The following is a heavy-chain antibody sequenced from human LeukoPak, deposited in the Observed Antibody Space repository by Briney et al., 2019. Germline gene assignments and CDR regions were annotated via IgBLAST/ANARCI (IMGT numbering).Heavy chain of an antibody. CDR2: IYYSGST. J-gene: IGHJ4*02. CDR1: GGSISSSSYY. Sequence: SETLSLTCTVSGGSISSSSYYWGWIRQPPGKGLEWIGYIYYSGSTNYNPSLKSRVTISVDTSKNQFSLKLSSVTAADTAVYYCARAAGPLAAPDFWGQGTPVTVSS. CDR3: ARAAGPLAAPDF. V-gene: IGHV4-61*05. D-gene: IGHD6-13*01.